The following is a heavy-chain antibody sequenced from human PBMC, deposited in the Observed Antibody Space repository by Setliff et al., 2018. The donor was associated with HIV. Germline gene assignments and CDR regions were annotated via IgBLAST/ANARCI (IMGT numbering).Heavy chain of an antibody. CDR3: TKRTIPTGGFQH. CDR2: IYPSNGDT. V-gene: IGHV1-46*01. CDR1: GYAFTSNY. J-gene: IGHJ1*01. Sequence: ASVKVSCKASGYAFTSNYIHWVRQAPGQGLEWMALIYPSNGDTTYAQSFQGRVTMTLDTSTSTVYMELSSLRAEDTAVYYCTKRTIPTGGFQHWGQGTQVTVSS. D-gene: IGHD1-1*01.